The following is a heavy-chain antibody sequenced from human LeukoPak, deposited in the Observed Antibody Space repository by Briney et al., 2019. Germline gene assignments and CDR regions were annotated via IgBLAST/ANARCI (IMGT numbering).Heavy chain of an antibody. V-gene: IGHV3-23*01. Sequence: GGSLRLSCAVSGFIFSSYAMSWVRQAPGKGLEWVSAISGSGDNTYYADSVKGRFTISRDSSKNTLYLQMNSLRAEDTAIYYCAKEGKREDYWGQGTLVTVSS. CDR1: GFIFSSYA. CDR3: AKEGKREDY. J-gene: IGHJ4*02. CDR2: ISGSGDNT.